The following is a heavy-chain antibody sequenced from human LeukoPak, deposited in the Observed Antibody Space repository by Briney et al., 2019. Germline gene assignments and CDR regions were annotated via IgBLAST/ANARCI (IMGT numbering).Heavy chain of an antibody. CDR3: ARDGPTAYFDY. V-gene: IGHV3-7*01. Sequence: GGSLRLSCAASGFTFSSYAMSWVRQAPGKGLEWVANIKEDGSEEYYADSVKGRFTISRDNTKNSVYLQMNSLRAEDTAVYYCARDGPTAYFDYWGQGTLVTVSS. J-gene: IGHJ4*02. CDR1: GFTFSSYA. CDR2: IKEDGSEE. D-gene: IGHD5-18*01.